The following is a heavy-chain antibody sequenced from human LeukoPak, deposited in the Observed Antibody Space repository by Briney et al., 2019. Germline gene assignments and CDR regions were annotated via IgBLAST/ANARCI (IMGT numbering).Heavy chain of an antibody. CDR3: ASGECSGGSCYALAGY. D-gene: IGHD2-15*01. Sequence: SETLSLTCTVSGGSLSSYYWSWIRQPPGKGLEWIGYIYYSGSTNYNPSLKGRVTISVDTSRNQFSLKLSSVTAADTAVYYCASGECSGGSCYALAGYWGQGTLVTVSS. J-gene: IGHJ4*02. V-gene: IGHV4-59*01. CDR1: GGSLSSYY. CDR2: IYYSGST.